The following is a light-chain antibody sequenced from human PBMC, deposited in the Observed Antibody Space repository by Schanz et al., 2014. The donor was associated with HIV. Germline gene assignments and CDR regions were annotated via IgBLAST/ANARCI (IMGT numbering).Light chain of an antibody. CDR1: QSVSSSY. J-gene: IGKJ4*01. CDR3: QQYETSPPLLT. CDR2: GAS. V-gene: IGKV3-20*01. Sequence: EIVLTQSPGTLSLSPGERATLSCRASQSVSSSYLAWYQQKPGQAPRPLIYGASSRATGIPDRFSGSGSGTDFTLTISRLEPDDFAVYYCQQYETSPPLLTFGGGTKVEIK.